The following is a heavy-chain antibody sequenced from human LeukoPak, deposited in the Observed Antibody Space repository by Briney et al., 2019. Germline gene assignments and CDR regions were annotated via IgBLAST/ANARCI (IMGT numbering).Heavy chain of an antibody. CDR3: AKDNAYYYADY. V-gene: IGHV3-30*02. CDR1: GFTFSSYG. Sequence: GGSLRLSCAASGFTFSSYGIHWVRQAPGKGLEWVTFIGYDGRNKYYADSVKGRFTISRDNSKNTLYLQMNSLRAEDTAVYYCAKDNAYYYADYWGQGTLVTVSS. CDR2: IGYDGRNK. D-gene: IGHD3-10*01. J-gene: IGHJ4*02.